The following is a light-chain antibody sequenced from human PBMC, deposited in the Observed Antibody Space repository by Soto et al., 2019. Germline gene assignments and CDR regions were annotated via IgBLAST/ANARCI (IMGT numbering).Light chain of an antibody. CDR3: LQNHNYPRT. Sequence: DIQMTQTPSSLSASVGDRVTITCRASQSISSYLNWYQQKPGRAPKLLISGASSLQTGVPSRFSGSGSGAAFTLTITSLRPEDSATYYCLQNHNYPRTFGQRSKADIK. V-gene: IGKV1-39*01. CDR1: QSISSY. J-gene: IGKJ1*01. CDR2: GAS.